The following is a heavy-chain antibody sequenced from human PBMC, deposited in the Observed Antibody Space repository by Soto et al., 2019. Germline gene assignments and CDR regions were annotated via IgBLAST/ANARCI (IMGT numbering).Heavy chain of an antibody. CDR3: AAELYSGGRCCSFAI. D-gene: IGHD2-15*01. CDR2: IIIAGGGT. CDR1: GFSFTNSA. J-gene: IGHJ3*02. V-gene: IGHV1-58*01. Sequence: QMQVVQSGPEVKRPGTSVKVPCKASGFSFTNSAVQWVRQARGQHLEWIGYIIIAGGGTKYAQNLQGRITITRDMSTSTAYMELSSLRSEDTAIYYCAAELYSGGRCCSFAIWGQGTVVTVSS.